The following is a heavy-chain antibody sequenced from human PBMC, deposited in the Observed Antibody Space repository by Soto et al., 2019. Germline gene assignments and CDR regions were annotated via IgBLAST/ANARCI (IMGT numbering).Heavy chain of an antibody. J-gene: IGHJ4*02. CDR1: GGSITSSSHY. CDR2: IYYDGNT. Sequence: SETLSLTCTVSGGSITSSSHYWGWIRQPPGKGLESVANIYYDGNTYYNPSLESRVTISLDTSKNQFSLRLDSVTASDTAMYYCASMSGLTYYYDSSGYVWGQGTLVTVSS. D-gene: IGHD3-22*01. CDR3: ASMSGLTYYYDSSGYV. V-gene: IGHV4-39*07.